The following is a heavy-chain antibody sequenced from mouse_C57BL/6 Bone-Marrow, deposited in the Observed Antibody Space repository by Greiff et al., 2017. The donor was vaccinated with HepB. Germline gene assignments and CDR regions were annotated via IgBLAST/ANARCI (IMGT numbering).Heavy chain of an antibody. D-gene: IGHD3-1*01. J-gene: IGHJ4*01. CDR3: ARPSSGAMDY. CDR2: IRNKANGYTT. V-gene: IGHV7-3*01. CDR1: GFTFTDYY. Sequence: EVNLVESGGGLVQPGGSLSLSCAASGFTFTDYYMSWVRQPPGKALEWLGFIRNKANGYTTEYSASVKGRFTISRDNSQSILYLQMNALRAEDSATYYCARPSSGAMDYWGQGTSVTVSS.